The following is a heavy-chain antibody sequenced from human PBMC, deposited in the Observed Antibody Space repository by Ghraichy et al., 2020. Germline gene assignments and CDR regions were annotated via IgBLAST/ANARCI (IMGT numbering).Heavy chain of an antibody. CDR2: INHSGST. CDR3: ARGAGDGGYVGYYVGMYV. J-gene: IGHJ6*04. Sequence: SETLSLTCAVYGGSFSGYYWSWIRQPPGKGLEWIGEINHSGSTNYNPSLKSRVTISVDTSKNQFSLKLSSVTAADTAVYYCARGAGDGGYVGYYVGMYVWCKGTTLAVSS. D-gene: IGHD5-12*01. CDR1: GGSFSGYY. V-gene: IGHV4-34*01.